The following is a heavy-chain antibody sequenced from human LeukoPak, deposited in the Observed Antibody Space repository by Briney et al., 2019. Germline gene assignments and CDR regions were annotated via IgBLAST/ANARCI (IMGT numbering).Heavy chain of an antibody. D-gene: IGHD3-22*01. V-gene: IGHV1-18*01. J-gene: IGHJ4*02. CDR3: ARVLGSRHYYESTGYLDY. Sequence: VKVSCKASGYTFTIYDITWVRQAPGQGLEWMGWITTNNGNTNYAQKFQGRVTMTTDTSTSTAYMELRSLRSDDTAVYYCARVLGSRHYYESTGYLDYWGQGTLVTVSS. CDR2: ITTNNGNT. CDR1: GYTFTIYD.